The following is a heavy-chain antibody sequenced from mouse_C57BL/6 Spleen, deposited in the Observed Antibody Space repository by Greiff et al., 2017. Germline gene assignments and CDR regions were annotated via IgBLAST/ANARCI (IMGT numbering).Heavy chain of an antibody. CDR2: IYPGSGST. CDR1: GYTFTSYW. V-gene: IGHV1-55*01. Sequence: QVQLQQPGAELVKPGASVKMSCKASGYTFTSYWITWVKQRPGQGLEWIGDIYPGSGSTNYNEKFKSKATLTVDTSSSTADMQLRSLTSEDSAVYYCARGGGYYSYYYAMDYWGQGTSVTVSS. D-gene: IGHD2-3*01. J-gene: IGHJ4*01. CDR3: ARGGGYYSYYYAMDY.